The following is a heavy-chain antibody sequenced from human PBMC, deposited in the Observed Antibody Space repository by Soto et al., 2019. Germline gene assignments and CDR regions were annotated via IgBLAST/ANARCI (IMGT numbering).Heavy chain of an antibody. V-gene: IGHV3-11*01. D-gene: IGHD1-7*01. CDR2: ISGSGSTI. Sequence: LRLSCAASGFTFSDYYMSWIRQAPGKGLEWVSNISGSGSTIYYADSVKGRFTISRDNAKNSLYLQMNSLRAEDTAVYYCARDRWNYTPFDYWGQGTLVTVSS. J-gene: IGHJ4*02. CDR3: ARDRWNYTPFDY. CDR1: GFTFSDYY.